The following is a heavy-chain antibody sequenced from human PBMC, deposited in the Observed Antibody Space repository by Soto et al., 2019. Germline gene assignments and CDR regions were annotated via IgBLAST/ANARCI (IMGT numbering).Heavy chain of an antibody. CDR1: GYTFTSYG. D-gene: IGHD3-10*01. V-gene: IGHV1-18*01. Sequence: ASVKVSCKASGYTFTSYGISWVRQAPGQGLEWMGWISAYNGNTNYAQKLQGRVTMTTDTSTSTAYMELRSLRSDDTAVYYCARDLYGTGNDAFAIWGQGTMVTVSS. J-gene: IGHJ3*02. CDR3: ARDLYGTGNDAFAI. CDR2: ISAYNGNT.